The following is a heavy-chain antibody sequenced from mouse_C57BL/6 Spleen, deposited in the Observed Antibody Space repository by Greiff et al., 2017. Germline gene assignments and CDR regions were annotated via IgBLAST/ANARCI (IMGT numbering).Heavy chain of an antibody. Sequence: QVQLQQSGAELVRPGTSVKMSCKASGYTFTNYWIGWAKQRPGHGLEWIGDIYPGGGYTNYNEKFKGKATLTADKSSSTAYMQFSSLTSEDSAIYYCARRGITTVVATGYFDYWGQGTTLTVSS. CDR3: ARRGITTVVATGYFDY. V-gene: IGHV1-63*01. J-gene: IGHJ2*01. D-gene: IGHD1-1*01. CDR1: GYTFTNYW. CDR2: IYPGGGYT.